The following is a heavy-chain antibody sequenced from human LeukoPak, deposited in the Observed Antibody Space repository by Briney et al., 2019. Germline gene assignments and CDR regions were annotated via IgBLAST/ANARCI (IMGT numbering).Heavy chain of an antibody. V-gene: IGHV3-23*01. J-gene: IGHJ4*02. Sequence: PGGSLRLSCAASGFTFSSYAMSWVRQAPGKGLEWVSAISGSGGSTYYADSVKGRFTISRDNSKNTLYLQMNSLRAEDTAVYYCANPSHDYVWGSFRIPSDYWGQGTLVTVSS. CDR3: ANPSHDYVWGSFRIPSDY. CDR2: ISGSGGST. D-gene: IGHD3-16*02. CDR1: GFTFSSYA.